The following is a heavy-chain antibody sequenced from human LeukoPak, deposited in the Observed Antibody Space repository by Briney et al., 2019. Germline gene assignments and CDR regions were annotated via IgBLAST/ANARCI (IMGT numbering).Heavy chain of an antibody. V-gene: IGHV3-21*04. J-gene: IGHJ5*02. CDR1: GFTFNSYS. Sequence: GGSLRLSCAASGFTFNSYSMNWVRQAPGKELEWVSSISGSNSYIYYADSMKGRFTISRDNSKNTLYLQMNSLRAEDTAVYYCAKASPHNYGSGSYYLNPFDPWGQGTLVTVSS. D-gene: IGHD3-10*01. CDR2: ISGSNSYI. CDR3: AKASPHNYGSGSYYLNPFDP.